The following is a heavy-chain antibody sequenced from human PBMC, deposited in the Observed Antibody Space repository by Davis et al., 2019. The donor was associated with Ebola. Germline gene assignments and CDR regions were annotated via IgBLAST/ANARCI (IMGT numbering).Heavy chain of an antibody. CDR1: GYTFTSYG. Sequence: ASVKVSCKASGYTFTSYGISWVRQAPGQGLEWMGWISAYNGNTNYAQKLQGRVTMTTDTSTSTAYMELRSLRSDDTAVYYCARQYCSSTSCYNYYYYGTDVWGQGTTVTVSS. J-gene: IGHJ6*02. CDR2: ISAYNGNT. V-gene: IGHV1-18*01. D-gene: IGHD2-2*02. CDR3: ARQYCSSTSCYNYYYYGTDV.